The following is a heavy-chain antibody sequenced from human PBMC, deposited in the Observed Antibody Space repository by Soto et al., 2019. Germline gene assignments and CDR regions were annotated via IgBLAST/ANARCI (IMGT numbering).Heavy chain of an antibody. V-gene: IGHV1-69*13. D-gene: IGHD7-27*01. J-gene: IGHJ4*02. Sequence: SVKVSCKASGGTFSSYAISWVRQAPGQGLEWMGGIIPIFGTANYAQKFQGRVTITADGSTSTAYMELSSLRSEDTAVYYCARDAKLGKPFYFDYWGQGTLVTVSS. CDR2: IIPIFGTA. CDR1: GGTFSSYA. CDR3: ARDAKLGKPFYFDY.